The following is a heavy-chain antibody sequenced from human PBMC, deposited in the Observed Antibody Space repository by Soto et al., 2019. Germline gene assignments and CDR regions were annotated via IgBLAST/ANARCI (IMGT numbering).Heavy chain of an antibody. D-gene: IGHD3-22*01. V-gene: IGHV4-59*01. CDR2: MYYSGST. Sequence: PSETLSLTCTVSGGSISSYYWSWIRQPPGKGLEWIGYMYYSGSTNYNPSLKSRVTISGDTSKNQFSLKLSSVTAADTAVYYCGGKNYDSSGYFDYWGQGTLVTVSS. CDR1: GGSISSYY. J-gene: IGHJ4*02. CDR3: GGKNYDSSGYFDY.